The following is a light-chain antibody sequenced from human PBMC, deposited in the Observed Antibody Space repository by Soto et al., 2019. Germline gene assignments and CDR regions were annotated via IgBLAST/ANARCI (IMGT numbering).Light chain of an antibody. J-gene: IGKJ1*01. CDR3: QQYNNWPPWT. V-gene: IGKV3-15*01. CDR1: QSVSGN. CDR2: GAS. Sequence: EIVMTQSPATMYVSTGETATLSCRASQSVSGNLAWYQQKPGQAPRLLIYGASTRATGIPARFSGSGSGTEFTLTISSLQSEDFAVYYCQQYNNWPPWTFGQGTKVEIK.